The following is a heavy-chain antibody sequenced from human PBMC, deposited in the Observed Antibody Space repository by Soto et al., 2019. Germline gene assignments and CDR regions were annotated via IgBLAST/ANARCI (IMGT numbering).Heavy chain of an antibody. CDR1: GFTFSNAW. CDR3: TTDITGGREDLRD. D-gene: IGHD3-3*01. CDR2: IKSKTDGGTT. V-gene: IGHV3-15*07. Sequence: EVQLVESGGGLVKPGGSLRLSCAASGFTFSNAWMNWVRQAPGKGLEWVGRIKSKTDGGTTDYAAPVKGRFTISRDDSKNTLYLQMNSLKTEDTAVYYCTTDITGGREDLRDWGQGTLVTVSS. J-gene: IGHJ4*02.